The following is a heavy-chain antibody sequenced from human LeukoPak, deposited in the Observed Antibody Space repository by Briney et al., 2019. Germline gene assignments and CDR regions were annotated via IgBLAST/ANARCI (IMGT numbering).Heavy chain of an antibody. D-gene: IGHD5-12*01. CDR2: ISYDGSNK. V-gene: IGHV3-30-3*01. J-gene: IGHJ4*02. CDR3: ADLASDY. CDR1: GFTFSSYA. Sequence: PGGSLRLSCAASGFTFSSYAMHWVRQAPGKGLEWVAVISYDGSNKYYADSVKGRFTISRDNSKNTLYLQMNSLRAEDTAVYYCADLASDYWGQGTLLTVSS.